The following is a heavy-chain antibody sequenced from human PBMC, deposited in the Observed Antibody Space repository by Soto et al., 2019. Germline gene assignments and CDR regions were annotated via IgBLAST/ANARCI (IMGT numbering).Heavy chain of an antibody. CDR2: IHFDGIIT. Sequence: EVQLLESGGGLVQPGGSLRLSCAAYGVTLSSYWMHWVRQAPGKGLVWVARIHFDGIITDYADSVKGRFTVSGYSAKNTLYLQISNLWGYDTAVYYGANFLVVTAGHYWCQGILVTVYS. D-gene: IGHD2-21*02. J-gene: IGHJ4*02. CDR3: ANFLVVTAGHY. CDR1: GVTLSSYW. V-gene: IGHV3-74*01.